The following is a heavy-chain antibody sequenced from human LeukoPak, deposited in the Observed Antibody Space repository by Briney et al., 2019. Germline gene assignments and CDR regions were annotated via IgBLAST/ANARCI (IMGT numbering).Heavy chain of an antibody. Sequence: ASVKVSCKASGYTFTSYYMHWVRQAPGQGLEWMGIINPSGGSTSYAQKFQGGVTMTRDTSTNTVYMELSSLRSEDTAVYFCARATLSDYYFNYWGQGTLVTVSS. CDR2: INPSGGST. CDR3: ARATLSDYYFNY. V-gene: IGHV1-46*01. CDR1: GYTFTSYY. J-gene: IGHJ4*02.